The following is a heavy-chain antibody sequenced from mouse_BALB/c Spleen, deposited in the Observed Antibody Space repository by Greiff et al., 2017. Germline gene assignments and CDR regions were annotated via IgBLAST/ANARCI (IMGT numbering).Heavy chain of an antibody. V-gene: IGHV1-67*01. CDR1: SYTFTDYA. D-gene: IGHD2-1*01. CDR2: ISTYYGNT. Sequence: QVQLQQSGPELVRPGVSVKISCKGSSYTFTDYAMHWVKQSHAKSLEWIGVISTYYGNTNYNQKFKGKATMTVDKSSSTAYMELARLTSEDSAVYYCARSYGNPYAMDYWGQGTSVTVSS. J-gene: IGHJ4*01. CDR3: ARSYGNPYAMDY.